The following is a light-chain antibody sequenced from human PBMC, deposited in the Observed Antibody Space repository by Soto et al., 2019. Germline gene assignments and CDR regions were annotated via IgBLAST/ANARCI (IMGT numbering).Light chain of an antibody. J-gene: IGKJ1*01. CDR3: LQDYNFPRT. V-gene: IGKV1-6*01. CDR1: QGIRND. CDR2: AAS. Sequence: AIQMTQSPSSLSASVGDRVTITCRASQGIRNDLGWYQQKPGKAPKLLIYAASSLQSGVPSRFSGSGSGTDFPLTIRSLQPEDFATYYCLQDYNFPRTFGQGTKVEIK.